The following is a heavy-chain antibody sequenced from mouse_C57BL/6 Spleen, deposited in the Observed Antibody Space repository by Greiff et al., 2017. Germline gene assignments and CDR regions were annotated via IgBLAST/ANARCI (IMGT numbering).Heavy chain of an antibody. CDR1: GYAFSSSW. Sequence: QVQLKESGPELVKPGASVKISCKASGYAFSSSWMNWVKQRPGKGLEWIGRIYPGDGDTNYNGKFKGKATLTADKSSSTAYMQLSSLASEDSAVYFCARDPDSSGSFAYWGQGTLVTVSA. D-gene: IGHD3-2*02. V-gene: IGHV1-82*01. CDR3: ARDPDSSGSFAY. J-gene: IGHJ3*01. CDR2: IYPGDGDT.